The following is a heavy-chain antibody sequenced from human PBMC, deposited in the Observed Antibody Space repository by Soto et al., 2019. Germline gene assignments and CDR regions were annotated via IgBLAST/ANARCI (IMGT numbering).Heavy chain of an antibody. J-gene: IGHJ4*01. Sequence: SETLSLTCTVSGDSVSSYYWTWIRQPPGKGLEWIGYIYYSGSTNYNPSLKSRVTISVDTSKNQFSLKLSSVTAADTAVYYCTTDSYFTLKLVRFDYWGLGTLVTVSS. CDR1: GDSVSSYY. CDR2: IYYSGST. CDR3: TTDSYFTLKLVRFDY. V-gene: IGHV4-59*02. D-gene: IGHD3-22*01.